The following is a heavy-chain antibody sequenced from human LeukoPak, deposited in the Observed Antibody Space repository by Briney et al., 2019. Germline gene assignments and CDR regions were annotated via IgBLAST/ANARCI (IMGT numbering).Heavy chain of an antibody. D-gene: IGHD3/OR15-3a*01. J-gene: IGHJ4*02. V-gene: IGHV1-2*02. Sequence: ASVKVSCKASGYTFTGYYMHWVRQAPGQGLEWMGWINPNSGGTNYAQKFQGRVTMTRDTSISTAYMELSRLRSDDTAVYYCARSRTGTGFLFDYWGQGTLVTVSS. CDR1: GYTFTGYY. CDR3: ARSRTGTGFLFDY. CDR2: INPNSGGT.